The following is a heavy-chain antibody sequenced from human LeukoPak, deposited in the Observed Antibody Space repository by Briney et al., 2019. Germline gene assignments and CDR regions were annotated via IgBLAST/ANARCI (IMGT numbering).Heavy chain of an antibody. D-gene: IGHD3-22*01. CDR2: ILYDGSNK. Sequence: GRSLRLSCAGSGFTFSGYGMHWVRQAPGKGLEWVAVILYDGSNKYYADSVKGRFTISRDNSKNTLYLQMSSLGAEDTAVYYCAKDRNYYDSSVYYPGADYWGQGTLVTVSS. V-gene: IGHV3-30*18. CDR3: AKDRNYYDSSVYYPGADY. J-gene: IGHJ4*02. CDR1: GFTFSGYG.